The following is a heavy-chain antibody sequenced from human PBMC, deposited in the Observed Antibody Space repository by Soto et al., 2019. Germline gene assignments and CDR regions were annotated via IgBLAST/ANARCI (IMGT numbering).Heavy chain of an antibody. CDR1: GFTFSSYA. CDR3: AKVSAIVVVPAATRH. V-gene: IGHV3-23*01. J-gene: IGHJ4*02. D-gene: IGHD2-2*01. CDR2: ISGSGGST. Sequence: GGSLRLSCAASGFTFSSYAMSWVRQAPGKGLEWVSAISGSGGSTYYADSVKGRFTISRDNSKNTLYLQMNSLRAEDTAVYYCAKVSAIVVVPAATRHWGQGTLVTVSS.